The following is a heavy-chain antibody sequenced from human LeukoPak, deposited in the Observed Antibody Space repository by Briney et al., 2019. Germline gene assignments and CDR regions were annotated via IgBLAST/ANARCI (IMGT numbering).Heavy chain of an antibody. CDR1: GFTFSSYS. J-gene: IGHJ4*02. D-gene: IGHD4-17*01. CDR3: ARDPYGDSYYFGY. V-gene: IGHV3-48*04. Sequence: GGSLRLSCAASGFTFSSYSMNWVRQAPGKGLEWVSYISSSSSTIYYADSVKGRFTISRDNAKNSLYLQMNSLRAEDTAVYYCARDPYGDSYYFGYWGQGTLVTVSS. CDR2: ISSSSSTI.